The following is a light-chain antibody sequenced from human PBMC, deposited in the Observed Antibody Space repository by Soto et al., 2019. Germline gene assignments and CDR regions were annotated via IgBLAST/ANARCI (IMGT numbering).Light chain of an antibody. V-gene: IGLV2-11*01. CDR3: CSYAGTFTYV. Sequence: QSALTQPRSVSGSPGQSVTISCTGTSSDVGGYNYVSWFQQHPGKAPKLMIYAVTERPSGVPDRFSGSKSGNTASLTISGLQAEHESDYYCCSYAGTFTYVFGTGTKLTVL. CDR1: SSDVGGYNY. CDR2: AVT. J-gene: IGLJ1*01.